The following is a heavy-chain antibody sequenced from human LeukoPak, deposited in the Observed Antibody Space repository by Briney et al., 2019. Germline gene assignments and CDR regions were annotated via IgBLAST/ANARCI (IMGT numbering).Heavy chain of an antibody. CDR1: GFTFSSYW. V-gene: IGHV3-23*01. Sequence: PGGSLRLSCAASGFTFSSYWMSWVRQAPGKGLEWVSAISGSGGSTYYADSVKGRFTISRDNSKNTLYLQMNSLRAEDTAVYYCAKLRSYSGTLGDAFDIWGQGTMVTVSS. J-gene: IGHJ3*02. CDR3: AKLRSYSGTLGDAFDI. D-gene: IGHD1-26*01. CDR2: ISGSGGST.